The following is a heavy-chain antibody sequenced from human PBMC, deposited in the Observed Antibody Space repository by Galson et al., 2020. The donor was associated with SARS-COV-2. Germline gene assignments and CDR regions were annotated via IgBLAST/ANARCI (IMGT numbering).Heavy chain of an antibody. CDR2: SRKKANTYTT. V-gene: IGHV3-72*01. CDR1: GFTFSDHS. D-gene: IGHD6-13*01. Sequence: GGSLRLSCAASGFTFSDHSMDWVRQAPGKGLEWVGRSRKKANTYTTDYAASVKGRFTISRDNSQNSLYLQMSSLKTEDTAVYYCARRISTAGTAFDYWGQGTLVTVSA. CDR3: ARRISTAGTAFDY. J-gene: IGHJ4*02.